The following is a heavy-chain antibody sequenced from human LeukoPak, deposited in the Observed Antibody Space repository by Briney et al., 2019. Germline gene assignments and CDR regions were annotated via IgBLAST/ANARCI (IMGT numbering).Heavy chain of an antibody. J-gene: IGHJ4*02. CDR1: GFSFSTHW. CDR3: ARDRFDDSSGYPDY. CDR2: ISYDGSNK. D-gene: IGHD3-22*01. V-gene: IGHV3-30-3*01. Sequence: GGSLRLSCVASGFSFSTHWMHWVRQAPGKGLEWVAVISYDGSNKYYADSVKGRFTISRDNSKNTLYLQMNSLRAEDTAVYYCARDRFDDSSGYPDYWGQGTLVTVSS.